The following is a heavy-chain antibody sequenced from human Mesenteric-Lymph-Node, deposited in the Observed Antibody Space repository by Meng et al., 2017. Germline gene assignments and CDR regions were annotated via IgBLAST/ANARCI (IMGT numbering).Heavy chain of an antibody. CDR2: ISSRGNTI. CDR3: ARDYLSWLGTTHYFDY. CDR1: GFTFCDFY. Sequence: QVQLVESGGGLFKPGGSLRRSCDTSGFTFCDFYMSWIRQAPGSGLEWVSYISSRGNTIYYADSVEGRFTISRDHAKNSLYLQMNSLRAEDTAVYYCARDYLSWLGTTHYFDYWGQGTLVTVSS. D-gene: IGHD1-7*01. V-gene: IGHV3-11*01. J-gene: IGHJ4*02.